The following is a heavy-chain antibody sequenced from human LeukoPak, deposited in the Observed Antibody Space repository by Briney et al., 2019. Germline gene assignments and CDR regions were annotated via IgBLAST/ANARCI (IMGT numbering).Heavy chain of an antibody. CDR2: IRYDGSNK. D-gene: IGHD6-19*01. CDR3: AKDGYSSGWYNYYYYYYMDV. CDR1: GFTFSSYG. V-gene: IGHV3-30*02. Sequence: GGSLRLSCAASGFTFSSYGMHWVRQAPGKGPEWVAFIRYDGSNKYYADSVKGRFTISRDNSKNTLYLQMNSLRAEDTAVYYCAKDGYSSGWYNYYYYYYMDVWGKGTTVTISS. J-gene: IGHJ6*03.